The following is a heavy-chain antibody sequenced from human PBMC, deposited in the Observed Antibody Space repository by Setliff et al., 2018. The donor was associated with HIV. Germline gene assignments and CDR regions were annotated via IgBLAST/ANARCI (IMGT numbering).Heavy chain of an antibody. CDR2: IFVGDSTT. V-gene: IGHV1-18*01. J-gene: IGHJ4*02. CDR3: AGEGPKTYYFDY. CDR1: GYTFSNFG. Sequence: ASVKVSCKSSGYTFSNFGVSWVRQAPGQGLEWMGKIFVGDSTTHYAQKFQGRVTLTSDTSTNTVYMELSSLRSEDTAVYYCAGEGPKTYYFDYWGQGTLVTVSS.